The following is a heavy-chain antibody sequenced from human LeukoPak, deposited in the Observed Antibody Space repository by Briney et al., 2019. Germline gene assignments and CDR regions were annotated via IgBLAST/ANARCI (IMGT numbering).Heavy chain of an antibody. Sequence: PGGSLRLSCAASGFTFNEYPMHWVRQAPGKGLVWVSRLAGDGSGTNYADSVRGRFTISRDNVKNTLYLQMNSLRAEDTAVYYCARQADSALYFDYWGQGTLVTVSS. V-gene: IGHV3-74*01. J-gene: IGHJ4*02. CDR2: LAGDGSGT. CDR3: ARQADSALYFDY. CDR1: GFTFNEYP.